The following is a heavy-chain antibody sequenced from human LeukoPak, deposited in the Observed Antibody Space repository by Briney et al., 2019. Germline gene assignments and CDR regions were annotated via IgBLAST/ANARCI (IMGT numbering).Heavy chain of an antibody. V-gene: IGHV4-59*12. D-gene: IGHD5-24*01. CDR1: GGSISSYY. Sequence: SETLSLTCTVSGGSISSYYWSWIRQPPGKGLEWIGNIYYSGSTNYNPSLKSRVTISVDTSKNQFSLKLSSVTAADTAVYYCARGERCCYFDYWGQGTLVTVSS. CDR3: ARGERCCYFDY. J-gene: IGHJ4*02. CDR2: IYYSGST.